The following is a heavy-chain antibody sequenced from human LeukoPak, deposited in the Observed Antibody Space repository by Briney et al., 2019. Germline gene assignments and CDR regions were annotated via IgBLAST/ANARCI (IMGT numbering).Heavy chain of an antibody. CDR3: AEVNYGEMEVGFDP. CDR1: GFTFSSYA. V-gene: IGHV3-23*01. Sequence: QPGGSLRLSCAASGFTFSSYAMSWVRQAPGKGLEWVSAISGSGGSTYYADSVKGRFTISRDNSKNTLYLQMNSLRAEDTAVYYCAEVNYGEMEVGFDPWGQGTLVTVSS. CDR2: ISGSGGST. J-gene: IGHJ5*02. D-gene: IGHD4-17*01.